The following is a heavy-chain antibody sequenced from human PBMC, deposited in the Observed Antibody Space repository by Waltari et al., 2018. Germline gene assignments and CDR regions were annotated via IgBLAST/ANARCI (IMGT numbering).Heavy chain of an antibody. CDR1: GFTFSTNA. CDR2: IYSDGSAK. Sequence: QVLLVESGGGVVQPGRSLRLSCAASGFTFSTNAMHWARQAPGKGLEWVAIIYSDGSAKYYADTVKGRFTISRDNSKNTLYLQMNSLRADDTAVYYCAREEWLPRPVLTSHPKKSFDYWGQGTLVTVSS. J-gene: IGHJ4*02. D-gene: IGHD3-3*01. V-gene: IGHV3-33*01. CDR3: AREEWLPRPVLTSHPKKSFDY.